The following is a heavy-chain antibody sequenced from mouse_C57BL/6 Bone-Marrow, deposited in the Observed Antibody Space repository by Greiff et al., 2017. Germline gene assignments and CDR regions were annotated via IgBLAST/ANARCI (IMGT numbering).Heavy chain of an antibody. CDR1: GFNIKDDY. Sequence: VHVKQSGAELVRPGASVKLSCTASGFNIKDDYMHWVKQRPEQGLEWIGWIDPENGDTEYASKFQGKATITADPSSNTAYLQLSSLTSEDTAVYYCTTILRSYFDYWGQGTTLTVSS. J-gene: IGHJ2*01. D-gene: IGHD1-1*01. V-gene: IGHV14-4*01. CDR3: TTILRSYFDY. CDR2: IDPENGDT.